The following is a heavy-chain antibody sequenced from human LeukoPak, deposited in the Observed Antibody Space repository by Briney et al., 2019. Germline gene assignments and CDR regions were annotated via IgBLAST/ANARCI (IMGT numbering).Heavy chain of an antibody. V-gene: IGHV1-69*04. D-gene: IGHD4-23*01. CDR2: IIPILGIA. J-gene: IGHJ4*02. CDR3: ARDRNGGNLVDY. Sequence: SVKVSCKASGGTFSSYTISWVRQAPEQGLEWMGRIIPILGIANYAQKFQGRVTITADKSTSTAYMELSSLRSEDTAVYYCARDRNGGNLVDYWGQGTLVTVSS. CDR1: GGTFSSYT.